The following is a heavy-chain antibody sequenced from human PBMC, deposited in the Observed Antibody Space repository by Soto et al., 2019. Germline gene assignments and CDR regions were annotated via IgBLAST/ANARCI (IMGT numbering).Heavy chain of an antibody. Sequence: QVQPVESGGGVVQPGRSLRLSCAASGFSFSSYGMHWVRQAPGKGLEWVAVISYNENSKYYADSVKGRFIISRDNPKNTLYVQMSSLRPEDTAVYYCARGGLEQWLAQDHWGQGTLVTVSS. CDR3: ARGGLEQWLAQDH. D-gene: IGHD6-19*01. CDR2: ISYNENSK. CDR1: GFSFSSYG. J-gene: IGHJ4*02. V-gene: IGHV3-30*03.